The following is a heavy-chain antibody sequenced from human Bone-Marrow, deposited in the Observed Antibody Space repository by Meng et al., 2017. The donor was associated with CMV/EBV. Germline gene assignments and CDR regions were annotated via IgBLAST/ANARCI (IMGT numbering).Heavy chain of an antibody. CDR1: GSSVIRGSYF. V-gene: IGHV4-61*01. D-gene: IGHD6-13*01. CDR2: IYYSGDI. CDR3: ARGVHQLVRSYYFDC. Sequence: SETLSLTCGVSGSSVIRGSYFWSWIRQPPGKGLEWVGYIYYSGDINSNPSLKSRVTLSVDTSKNQFSLKLASVTTADTAVYYCARGVHQLVRSYYFDCWGQGKLVTVSS. J-gene: IGHJ4*02.